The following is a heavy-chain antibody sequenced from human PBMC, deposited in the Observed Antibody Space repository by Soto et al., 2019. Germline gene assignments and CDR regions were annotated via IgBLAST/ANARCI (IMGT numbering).Heavy chain of an antibody. J-gene: IGHJ4*02. CDR3: ARDKIAAGSPYYFDY. CDR2: IYYSGST. D-gene: IGHD6-13*01. Sequence: SETLSLTCTVSGGSISSSSYYWGWIRQPPGKGLEWIGSIYYSGSTNYNPSLKSRVTISVDTSKNQFSLKLSSVTAADTAVYYCARDKIAAGSPYYFDYWGQGTLVTVSS. V-gene: IGHV4-39*07. CDR1: GGSISSSSYY.